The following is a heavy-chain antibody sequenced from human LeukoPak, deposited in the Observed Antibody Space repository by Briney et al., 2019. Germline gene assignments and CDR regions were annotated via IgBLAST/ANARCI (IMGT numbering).Heavy chain of an antibody. V-gene: IGHV3-30-3*02. J-gene: IGHJ6*03. Sequence: GRSLRLSCAASGFTFSSYAMHWVRQAPGKGLEWVAVISYDGSNKYYADSVKGRFTISRDNSKNTLYLQMNSLRAEDTAVYYCAKSSKGYCSSTSCYSYYYYYYMDVWGKGTTVTVSS. CDR3: AKSSKGYCSSTSCYSYYYYYYMDV. D-gene: IGHD2-2*02. CDR1: GFTFSSYA. CDR2: ISYDGSNK.